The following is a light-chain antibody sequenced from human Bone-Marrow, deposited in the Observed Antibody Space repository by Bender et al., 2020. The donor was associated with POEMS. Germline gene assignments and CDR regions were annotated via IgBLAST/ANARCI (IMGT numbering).Light chain of an antibody. CDR2: RNH. CDR3: AAWDDRLNGWV. J-gene: IGLJ3*02. Sequence: QSVLTQPPSVSGPPGQSVTISCSGSDPNIGNNYVYWYQQYPETAPRLLISRNHQRPSTIPDRFSGSKSGTAGSLAVSGLLSEDEADYYWAAWDDRLNGWVFGGGTKLTVL. V-gene: IGLV1-47*01. CDR1: DPNIGNNY.